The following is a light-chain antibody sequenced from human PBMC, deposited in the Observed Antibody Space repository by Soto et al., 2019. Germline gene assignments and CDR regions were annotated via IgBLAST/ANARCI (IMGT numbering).Light chain of an antibody. CDR3: QQYNNWPPWT. CDR2: GAS. CDR1: QSVSSN. V-gene: IGKV3-15*01. Sequence: EIMMTQSPATLSVFPGERATLSCRASQSVSSNLAWYQQKPGQAPRLLIYGASTRATGIPARFSGSGSGTEFTLTISRLQSEYFAVYYCQQYNNWPPWTFGQGTKVDIK. J-gene: IGKJ1*01.